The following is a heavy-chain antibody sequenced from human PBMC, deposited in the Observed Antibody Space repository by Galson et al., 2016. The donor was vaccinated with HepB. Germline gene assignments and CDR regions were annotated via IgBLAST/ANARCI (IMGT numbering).Heavy chain of an antibody. Sequence: SLRFSCAVSGLTFSGSAMHWVRQASGKGLEWVGHIRSKANNYATAYAASVKGRFTISRDDSKNTAYLQMNSLKTEDTAVYYCARHLDPGYSSSWYFWFDPWGQGTLVTVSS. CDR3: ARHLDPGYSSSWYFWFDP. D-gene: IGHD6-13*01. V-gene: IGHV3-73*01. CDR2: IRSKANNYAT. CDR1: GLTFSGSA. J-gene: IGHJ5*02.